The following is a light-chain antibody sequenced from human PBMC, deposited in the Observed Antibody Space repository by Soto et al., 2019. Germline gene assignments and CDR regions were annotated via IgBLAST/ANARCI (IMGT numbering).Light chain of an antibody. CDR1: QSVSSY. V-gene: IGKV3-11*01. CDR3: QQRSNWPRS. J-gene: IGKJ4*01. CDR2: DAS. Sequence: EIVLTPSPATLSLSPVERATLSCRASQSVSSYLAWYQQKPGQAPRLLIYDASNRATGIPARFSGSGSGTDFTLTISSLEPEDFAVYYCQQRSNWPRSFGGGTKVDIK.